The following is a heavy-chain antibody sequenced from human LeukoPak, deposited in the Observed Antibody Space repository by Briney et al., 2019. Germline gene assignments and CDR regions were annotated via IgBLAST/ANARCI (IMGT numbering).Heavy chain of an antibody. CDR2: MNPNSGNT. CDR1: GYTFTSYD. CDR3: ARGWFPFFTMTESDWFDP. Sequence: GASVKVSCKASGYTFTSYDINWVRQATGQGLEWVGWMNPNSGNTGYAQKFQGRVTITRNTSISTAYMELSSLRSEDTAVYYCARGWFPFFTMTESDWFDPWGQGTLVTLSS. V-gene: IGHV1-8*03. D-gene: IGHD3-22*01. J-gene: IGHJ5*02.